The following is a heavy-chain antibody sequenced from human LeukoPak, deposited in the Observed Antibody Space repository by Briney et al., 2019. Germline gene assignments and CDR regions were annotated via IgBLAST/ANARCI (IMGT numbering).Heavy chain of an antibody. CDR2: IYTSGST. D-gene: IGHD6-19*01. J-gene: IGHJ6*02. V-gene: IGHV4-4*07. Sequence: SGTLSLTCTVSGGSISSYYWSWIRQPAGKGPEWIWRIYTSGSTNYNASLKSRVTMSVDTSKNQFSLKLSSVTAADTAVYYCARERQWLVEPAYYYYYGMDVWGQGTTVTVSS. CDR1: GGSISSYY. CDR3: ARERQWLVEPAYYYYYGMDV.